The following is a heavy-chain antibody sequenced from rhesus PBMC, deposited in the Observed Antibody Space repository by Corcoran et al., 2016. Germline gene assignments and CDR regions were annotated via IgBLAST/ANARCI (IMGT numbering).Heavy chain of an antibody. CDR2: IYGSGGSN. D-gene: IGHD1-44*02. CDR3: ASGEYFDY. Sequence: QVQLQQWGEGLVKPSETLSLTCAVYGGSISGYYYWSWIRQPPGKGLEWIGSIYGSGGSNYLNPSLKSRVTLSVDTSKNQFSLKLSSVTAADTAVYYCASGEYFDYWGQGVLVTVSS. V-gene: IGHV4S14*01. J-gene: IGHJ4*01. CDR1: GGSISGYYY.